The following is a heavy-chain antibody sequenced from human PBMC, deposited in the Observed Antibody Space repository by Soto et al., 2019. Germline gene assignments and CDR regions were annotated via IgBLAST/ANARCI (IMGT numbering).Heavy chain of an antibody. CDR2: ISYDGSNK. CDR1: GFTFSSYA. V-gene: IGHV3-30-3*01. CDR3: ARESDIVATNPTFDY. Sequence: QVQLVESGGGVVQPGRSLRLCCAASGFTFSSYAMHWVRQAPGKGLEWVAVISYDGSNKYYADSVKGRFTISRDNSKNTLYLQMNSLRAEDTAVYYCARESDIVATNPTFDYWGQGTLVTVSS. J-gene: IGHJ4*02. D-gene: IGHD5-12*01.